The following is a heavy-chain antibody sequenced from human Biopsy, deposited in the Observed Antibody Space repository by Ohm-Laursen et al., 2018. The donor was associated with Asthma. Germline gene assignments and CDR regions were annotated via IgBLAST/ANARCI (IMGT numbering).Heavy chain of an antibody. Sequence: SLRLSCAAPGFTFGNFWMSWGRQTPGKGLEWVATINGDGSQKSYVDSVTGRFTISRDNSKNSLHLEMNSLRAEDTAVYYCARWGSFGFDYWGQGTLVTVSS. CDR3: ARWGSFGFDY. D-gene: IGHD7-27*01. V-gene: IGHV3-7*01. CDR2: INGDGSQK. J-gene: IGHJ4*02. CDR1: GFTFGNFW.